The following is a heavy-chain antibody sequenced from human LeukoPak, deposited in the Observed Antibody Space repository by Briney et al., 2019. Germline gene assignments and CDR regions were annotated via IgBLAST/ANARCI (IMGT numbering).Heavy chain of an antibody. V-gene: IGHV3-7*01. D-gene: IGHD6-19*01. Sequence: PGGSLRLSCTATGFTFSSYWMSWVRQAPGKGLEWVANTKGDESEQYTLDSVKGRFTVSRDYAKSSMSLQMNSLRAEDTAVYYCVRDGRSGWHFVYWGQGILVTVSS. CDR1: GFTFSSYW. J-gene: IGHJ4*02. CDR2: TKGDESEQ. CDR3: VRDGRSGWHFVY.